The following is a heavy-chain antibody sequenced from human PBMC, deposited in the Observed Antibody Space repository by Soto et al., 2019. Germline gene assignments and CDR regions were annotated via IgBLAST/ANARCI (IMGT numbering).Heavy chain of an antibody. D-gene: IGHD2-2*01. V-gene: IGHV3-23*01. Sequence: VQLLESGGGLVQPGGSLRLSCVVSGFTLGYYGVTWVRQAPGKGLEWVSGFSGGSGTTHYRDSVRGRFTMSRDDSKSTVYLQMNCLRSEDAAVYYCARTYGCAKSNCYRAFDIWGQGTMVTVSS. CDR1: GFTLGYYG. J-gene: IGHJ3*02. CDR2: FSGGSGTT. CDR3: ARTYGCAKSNCYRAFDI.